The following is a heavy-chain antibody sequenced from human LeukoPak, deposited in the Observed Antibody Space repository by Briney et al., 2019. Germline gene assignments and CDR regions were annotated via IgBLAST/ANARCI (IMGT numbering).Heavy chain of an antibody. CDR2: IYYSGST. J-gene: IGHJ4*02. CDR1: GGSISSSSYY. CDR3: ARHRGVYSSGWYSDFDY. V-gene: IGHV4-39*01. Sequence: SETLSLTXTVSGGSISSSSYYWGWISQPPGKGLEWIGSIYYSGSTYYNPSLKSRVTISVDTSKNQFSLKLSSVTAADTAVYYCARHRGVYSSGWYSDFDYWGQGTLVTVSS. D-gene: IGHD6-19*01.